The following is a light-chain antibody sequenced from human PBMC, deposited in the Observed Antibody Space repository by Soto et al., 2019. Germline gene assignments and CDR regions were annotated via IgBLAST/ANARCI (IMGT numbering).Light chain of an antibody. Sequence: QSALTQPRSVSGSPGQSVTISCTGSSSDVGGYNYVSWYQQHPGKAPKLMIYDDSKRPSGVPDRFSGSKSGNTASLTISGLQAEDEADYYCCSYAGSYTYVFGTRTKLTVL. J-gene: IGLJ1*01. V-gene: IGLV2-11*01. CDR1: SSDVGGYNY. CDR2: DDS. CDR3: CSYAGSYTYV.